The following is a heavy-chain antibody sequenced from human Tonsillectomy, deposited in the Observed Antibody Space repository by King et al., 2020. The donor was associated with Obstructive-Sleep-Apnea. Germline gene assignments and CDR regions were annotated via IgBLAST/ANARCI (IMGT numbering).Heavy chain of an antibody. Sequence: QLQESGPGLVRPSETLSLTCTVPGGSITNYYWGWIRQPPGKGLEWIGYISFSVFTDYNPALRGRVSIPVETSKNQLSLRVTSVTAADTAEYFCARWNEGFDYWGQGTLVTVSS. V-gene: IGHV4-59*08. CDR3: ARWNEGFDY. D-gene: IGHD1-1*01. J-gene: IGHJ4*02. CDR2: ISFSVFT. CDR1: GGSITNYY.